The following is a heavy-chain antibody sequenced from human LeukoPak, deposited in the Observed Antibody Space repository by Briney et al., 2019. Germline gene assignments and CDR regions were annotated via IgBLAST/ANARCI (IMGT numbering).Heavy chain of an antibody. D-gene: IGHD4-17*01. CDR2: IKSKTDGGTT. V-gene: IGHV3-15*01. CDR1: GFTFSNAW. Sequence: GGSLRLSCATSGFTFSNAWMSWVRQAPGKGLEWVGRIKSKTDGGTTDYAAPVIGRFTISRDDSKNTLYLQMNSLRAEDTAVYYCARIMTTVTTVEYWGQGILVTVSP. CDR3: ARIMTTVTTVEY. J-gene: IGHJ4*02.